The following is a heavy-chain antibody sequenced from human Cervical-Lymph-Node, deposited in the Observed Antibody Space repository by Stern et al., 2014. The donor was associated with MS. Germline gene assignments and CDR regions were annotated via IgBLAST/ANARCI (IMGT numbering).Heavy chain of an antibody. V-gene: IGHV4-39*01. CDR1: GGSIGRDSYY. J-gene: IGHJ2*01. CDR2: IYYSGDT. D-gene: IGHD3-16*01. Sequence: QVQLQESGPGLVKPSETLPLTCSVSGGSIGRDSYYWGWIRQTPGRGLQWIGCIYYSGDTYYNPALKSRVTISLDTSKNQFSLKLPSVTAADTAVYYCARRVWGTEHGYFDLWGRGTLVTVSS. CDR3: ARRVWGTEHGYFDL.